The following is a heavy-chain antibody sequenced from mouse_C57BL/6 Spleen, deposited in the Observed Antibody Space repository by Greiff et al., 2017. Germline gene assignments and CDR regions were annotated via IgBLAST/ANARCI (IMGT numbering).Heavy chain of an antibody. V-gene: IGHV1-59*01. CDR3: ARRKDLYYAMDY. CDR1: GYTFTSYW. CDR2: IDPSDSYT. J-gene: IGHJ4*01. Sequence: VQLQQSGAELVRPGTSVKSSCKASGYTFTSYWMHWVKQRPGQGLEWIGVIDPSDSYTNYNQKFKGKATLTVDTSSSTAYMQLSSLTSEDSAVYYCARRKDLYYAMDYWGQGTSVTVSS.